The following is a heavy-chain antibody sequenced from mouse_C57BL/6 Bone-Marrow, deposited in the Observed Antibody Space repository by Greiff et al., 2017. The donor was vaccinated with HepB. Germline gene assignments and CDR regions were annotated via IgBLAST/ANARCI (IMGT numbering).Heavy chain of an antibody. V-gene: IGHV1-81*01. CDR2: IYPRSGNT. Sequence: VKLQESGAELARPGASVKLSCKASGYTFTSYGISWVKQRTGQGLEWIGEIYPRSGNTYYNEKFKGKATLTADKSSSTAYMELRSLTSEDSAVYFCARPLLPLYAMDYWGQGTSVTVSS. CDR3: ARPLLPLYAMDY. CDR1: GYTFTSYG. D-gene: IGHD2-1*01. J-gene: IGHJ4*01.